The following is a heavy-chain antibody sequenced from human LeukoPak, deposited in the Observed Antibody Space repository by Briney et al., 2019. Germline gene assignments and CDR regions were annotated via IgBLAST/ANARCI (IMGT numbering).Heavy chain of an antibody. CDR2: IRYDGSNK. D-gene: IGHD6-13*01. V-gene: IGHV3-30*02. CDR1: GFTFSSYG. J-gene: IGHJ4*02. CDR3: AKLIGIIAAAGTFDY. Sequence: GGSLRLSCAASGFTFSSYGMHWVRQAPGKGLEWVAFIRYDGSNKYYADSVKGRFTISRDNSKNTLYLQMNSLRAEDTAVYYCAKLIGIIAAAGTFDYWGQGTLVTVSS.